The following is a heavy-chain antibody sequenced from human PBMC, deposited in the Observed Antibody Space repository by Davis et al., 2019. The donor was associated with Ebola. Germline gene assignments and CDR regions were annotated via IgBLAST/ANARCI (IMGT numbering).Heavy chain of an antibody. CDR3: ARQGGGSGRFTSFDY. CDR2: IYPGDSDT. CDR1: GYSFTSYW. J-gene: IGHJ4*02. Sequence: GESLKISCKGSGYSFTSYWISWVRQMPGKGLEWMGVIYPGDSDTRYNPSFQGQVTISADKSISTAYLQWSSLKASDTAMYYCARQGGGSGRFTSFDYWGQGTLVTVSS. D-gene: IGHD1-26*01. V-gene: IGHV5-51*01.